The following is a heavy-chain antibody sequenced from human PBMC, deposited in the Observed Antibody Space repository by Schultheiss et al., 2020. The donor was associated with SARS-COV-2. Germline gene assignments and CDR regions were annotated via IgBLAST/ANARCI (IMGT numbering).Heavy chain of an antibody. V-gene: IGHV1-69*13. Sequence: SVKVSCKASGGTFSSYAISWVRQAPGQGLEWMGGIIPIFGTANYAQKFQGRVTITADESTSTAYMELSSLRSEDTAVYYCARDRYDFWSGYVSYWYFDLWGRGTLVTVSS. CDR2: IIPIFGTA. J-gene: IGHJ2*01. CDR1: GGTFSSYA. CDR3: ARDRYDFWSGYVSYWYFDL. D-gene: IGHD3-3*01.